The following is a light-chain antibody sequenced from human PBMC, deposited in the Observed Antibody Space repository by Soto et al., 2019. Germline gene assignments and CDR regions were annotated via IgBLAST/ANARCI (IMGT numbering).Light chain of an antibody. Sequence: EIVMTQSPATLSVSPGERATLSCRASQSVSSDLAWYQQKPGQAPRLLIYGASTSATGIPARFSGSGSGTEFTLSISSLQSEDFAVYYCQQYNNWPGTFGPGTKVHIK. V-gene: IGKV3-15*01. CDR3: QQYNNWPGT. CDR2: GAS. CDR1: QSVSSD. J-gene: IGKJ3*01.